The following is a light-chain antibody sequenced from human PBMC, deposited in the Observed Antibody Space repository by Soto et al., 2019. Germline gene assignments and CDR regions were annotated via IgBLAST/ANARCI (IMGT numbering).Light chain of an antibody. J-gene: IGKJ1*01. CDR1: QSISNY. CDR3: QQYPSFSRT. CDR2: KAS. V-gene: IGKV1-5*03. Sequence: DIQMTQSPSTLSASVGDRVTITCRASQSISNYLALYQQKPGKAPKLLIYKASNLDSGVPSRFSGSGSGTEFTLTISSLQPDDFATYYCQQYPSFSRTFGQGTKVDIK.